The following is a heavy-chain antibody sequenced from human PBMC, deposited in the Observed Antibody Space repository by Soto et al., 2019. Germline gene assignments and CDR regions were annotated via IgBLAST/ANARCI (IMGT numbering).Heavy chain of an antibody. V-gene: IGHV4-59*01. Sequence: PSETLSLTCTVSGGSISPYYWSWIRQPPGRGLEWIGYIYYRGSTNYNPSLKSRVTISVDTSKNQFSLKLSSVTAADTAVYYCARDIGGYYDSSSYANWGQGTLVTVSS. J-gene: IGHJ4*02. CDR2: IYYRGST. CDR1: GGSISPYY. CDR3: ARDIGGYYDSSSYAN. D-gene: IGHD3-22*01.